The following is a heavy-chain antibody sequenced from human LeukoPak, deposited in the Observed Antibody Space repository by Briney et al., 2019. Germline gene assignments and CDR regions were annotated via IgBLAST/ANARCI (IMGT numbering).Heavy chain of an antibody. CDR3: ASTPDYDFWSGYSGAHGMDV. Sequence: ASVKVSCKASGYTFTSYYMHWVRQAPGQGLEWMGIINPSGGGTSYAQKFQGRVTMTRDTSTSTVYMELSSLRSEDTAVYYCASTPDYDFWSGYSGAHGMDVWGQGTTVTVSS. V-gene: IGHV1-46*01. CDR1: GYTFTSYY. CDR2: INPSGGGT. D-gene: IGHD3-3*01. J-gene: IGHJ6*02.